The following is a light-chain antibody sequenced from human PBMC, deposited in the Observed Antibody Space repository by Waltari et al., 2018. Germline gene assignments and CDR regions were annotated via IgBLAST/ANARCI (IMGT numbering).Light chain of an antibody. CDR2: RNN. J-gene: IGLJ3*02. CDR1: SSNIGSNP. Sequence: SVLTQPPSASGTPGQRVTISCSGSSSNIGSNPVIWYQQLPGTAPKLLMYRNNQRPAGVPDRFAGSKSGTSASLAISGLQSDEEADYYCADWDDSVSGVVFGGGTKVTVL. CDR3: ADWDDSVSGVV. V-gene: IGLV1-44*01.